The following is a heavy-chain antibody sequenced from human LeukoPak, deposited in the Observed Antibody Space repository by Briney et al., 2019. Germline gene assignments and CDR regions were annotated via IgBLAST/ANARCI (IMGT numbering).Heavy chain of an antibody. CDR2: INAGNGNT. D-gene: IGHD3-9*01. Sequence: ASVKVSCKASGYTFTSYAMHWVRQAPGQRLEWMGWINAGNGNTKYSQKFQGRVTITRDTSASTAYMELSSLRSEDTAVYYCARIGDILTGYRPQNPADYWGQGTLVTVSS. CDR3: ARIGDILTGYRPQNPADY. V-gene: IGHV1-3*01. J-gene: IGHJ4*02. CDR1: GYTFTSYA.